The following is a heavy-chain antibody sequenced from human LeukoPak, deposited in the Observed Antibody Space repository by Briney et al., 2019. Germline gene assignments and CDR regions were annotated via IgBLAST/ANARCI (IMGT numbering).Heavy chain of an antibody. Sequence: PGGSLRLSCAASGFTFSSFGMHWVRQAPGKGPEWVSFINYNGRDKYYADSVKGRFTISRDSSKNTLSLQMNSLRAEDTAVYFCAKDSPTYYADSWGQGTLVTVSS. V-gene: IGHV3-30*02. CDR1: GFTFSSFG. CDR3: AKDSPTYYADS. D-gene: IGHD2/OR15-2a*01. CDR2: INYNGRDK. J-gene: IGHJ4*02.